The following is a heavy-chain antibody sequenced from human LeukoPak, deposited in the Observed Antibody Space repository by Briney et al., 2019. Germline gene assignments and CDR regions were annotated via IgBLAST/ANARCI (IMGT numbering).Heavy chain of an antibody. CDR1: GYSFTNYW. J-gene: IGHJ3*02. CDR3: ARIWLRAFDI. D-gene: IGHD3-16*01. V-gene: IGHV5-51*01. Sequence: GESLEISFKGSGYSFTNYWNAWVRPMPGKGLEWMGIIYPDDSDTRYSPSFQGQVTIPADKSISTAYLQWSSLKASDTAMYYCARIWLRAFDIWGEGTMVTVSS. CDR2: IYPDDSDT.